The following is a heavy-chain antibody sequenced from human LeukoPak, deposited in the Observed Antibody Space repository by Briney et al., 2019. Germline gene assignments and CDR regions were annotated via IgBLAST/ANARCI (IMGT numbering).Heavy chain of an antibody. CDR3: VRGGVPYGMDV. Sequence: ASVKVSCKASGYSFAGYGISWVRQAPGQGLEWMGWINTNSGGTRYSQKFQGRVTVTRDTSISTAYMEVTSLRSDDTAVYYCVRGGVPYGMDVWGQGTTVTVPS. V-gene: IGHV1-2*02. CDR1: GYSFAGYG. D-gene: IGHD1-26*01. J-gene: IGHJ6*02. CDR2: INTNSGGT.